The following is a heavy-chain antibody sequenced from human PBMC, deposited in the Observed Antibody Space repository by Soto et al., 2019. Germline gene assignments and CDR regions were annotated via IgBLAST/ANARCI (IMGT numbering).Heavy chain of an antibody. V-gene: IGHV1-3*01. CDR2: INAGNGNT. CDR3: ARITLRFDY. CDR1: GYKYTSYA. Sequence: QVQLVQSGAEVKKPGASVKVSCKASGYKYTSYAIHWVRQAPGQRLEWMGWINAGNGNTEYSQKFQGRVTITRDTSASTAYMEVSSLTSEDTAVYYCARITLRFDYWGQGTLVSVSS. J-gene: IGHJ4*02.